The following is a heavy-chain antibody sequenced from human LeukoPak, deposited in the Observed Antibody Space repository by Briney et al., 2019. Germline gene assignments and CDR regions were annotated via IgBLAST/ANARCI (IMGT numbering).Heavy chain of an antibody. V-gene: IGHV4-59*01. CDR3: ARGYSYGYEFDY. J-gene: IGHJ4*02. CDR1: GGSISSYY. Sequence: TSETLSLTCTVSGGSISSYYWSWIRQPPGKGLEWNGYIYYSGSTNYNPSLKSRVTISVDTSKNQFSLKLSSVTAADTAVYYCARGYSYGYEFDYWGQGTLVTVSS. CDR2: IYYSGST. D-gene: IGHD5-18*01.